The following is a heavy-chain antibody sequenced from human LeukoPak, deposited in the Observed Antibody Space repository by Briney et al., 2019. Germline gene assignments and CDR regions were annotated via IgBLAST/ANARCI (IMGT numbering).Heavy chain of an antibody. V-gene: IGHV3-23*01. CDR3: AKDGSGTVSNFDY. Sequence: GGSLRLSCAASGFTCSSYAMSWVRQAPGKGLEWVSAISGSGGSTYYADSVKGRFTISRDNSKNTLYLQMNSLRAEDTAVYYCAKDGSGTVSNFDYWGQGTLVTVSS. J-gene: IGHJ4*02. CDR2: ISGSGGST. CDR1: GFTCSSYA. D-gene: IGHD1-26*01.